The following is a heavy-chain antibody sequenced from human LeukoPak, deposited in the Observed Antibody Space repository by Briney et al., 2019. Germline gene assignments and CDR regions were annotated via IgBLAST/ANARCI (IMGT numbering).Heavy chain of an antibody. V-gene: IGHV1-69*13. CDR2: IIPIFGTA. Sequence: SVKVSCKASGGTFISYAISWVRQAPGQGLEWMGGIIPIFGTANYAPKFQGRVTITADESTSTAYMELSSLRSEDTAVYHCARDTSSSREPEPATWGQGTLVTVSS. CDR3: ARDTSSSREPEPAT. CDR1: GGTFISYA. J-gene: IGHJ4*02. D-gene: IGHD1-14*01.